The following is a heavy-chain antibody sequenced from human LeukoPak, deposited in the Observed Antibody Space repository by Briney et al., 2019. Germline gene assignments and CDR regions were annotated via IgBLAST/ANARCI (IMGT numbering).Heavy chain of an antibody. J-gene: IGHJ6*03. CDR3: ARFAAGGSYYYYMDV. CDR2: IRYDGSNK. D-gene: IGHD3-10*01. Sequence: PGGSLRLSSTASGFTFSSYGMHWVRQAPGKGLEWVAFIRYDGSNKYYADSVKGRFTISRDNSQNTLYVQMNSLRADDTAVYYCARFAAGGSYYYYMDVWGKGTTVTVSS. V-gene: IGHV3-30*02. CDR1: GFTFSSYG.